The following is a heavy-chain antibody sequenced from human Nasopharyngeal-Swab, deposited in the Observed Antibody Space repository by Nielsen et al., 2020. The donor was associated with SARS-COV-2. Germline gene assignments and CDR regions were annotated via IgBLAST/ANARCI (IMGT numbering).Heavy chain of an antibody. J-gene: IGHJ6*02. Sequence: GESLKISCAASGFTFSRYSMNWVRQAPGKGLEWVSYISSSSSTIYYADSVKGRFTISRDNAKNSLYLQMNSLRAEDTAVYYCARDGLDYDFWSAYFMDVWGQGTTVTVSS. CDR1: GFTFSRYS. D-gene: IGHD3-3*01. CDR3: ARDGLDYDFWSAYFMDV. CDR2: ISSSSSTI. V-gene: IGHV3-48*04.